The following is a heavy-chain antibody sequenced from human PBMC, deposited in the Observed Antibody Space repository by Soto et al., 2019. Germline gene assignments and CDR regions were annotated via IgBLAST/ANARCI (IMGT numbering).Heavy chain of an antibody. D-gene: IGHD2-2*01. CDR3: AKASSYCSSTSCYSGH. J-gene: IGHJ4*02. CDR2: IRCSGGST. CDR1: GFTFSNYA. Sequence: GGSLRLSCAASGFTFSNYAMSWVRQAPGKGLEWVSVIRCSGGSTYYADSVRGRFTISRDNSKSMLYLQMYSLRAEDTAVYYCAKASSYCSSTSCYSGHWGKGTLVT. V-gene: IGHV3-23*01.